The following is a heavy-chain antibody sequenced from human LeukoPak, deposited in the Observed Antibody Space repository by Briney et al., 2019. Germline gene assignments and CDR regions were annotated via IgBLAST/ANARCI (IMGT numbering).Heavy chain of an antibody. D-gene: IGHD4-17*01. V-gene: IGHV3-48*01. CDR3: ARYGDYGAFDI. CDR1: GFTFSSYS. Sequence: GGSLRLSCAASGFTFSSYSMNWVRQAPGKGLEWVSYISGSSSNRYYADSVKGRFTISRDNAKNSLYLQMNSLRAEDTSVYYCARYGDYGAFDIWGQGTMVTVSS. J-gene: IGHJ3*02. CDR2: ISGSSSNR.